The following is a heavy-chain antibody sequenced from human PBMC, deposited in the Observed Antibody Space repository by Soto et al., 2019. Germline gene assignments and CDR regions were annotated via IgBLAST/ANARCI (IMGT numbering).Heavy chain of an antibody. D-gene: IGHD6-13*01. CDR1: GGSISSYY. CDR3: ARSVGSSSWYGNWFDP. V-gene: IGHV4-59*01. J-gene: IGHJ5*02. CDR2: IYYSGST. Sequence: PSETLSLTCTVSGGSISSYYWNWIRQPPGKGLEWIGYIYYSGSTNYNPSLKSRVTISVDTSKNQFSLKLSSVTAADTAVYYCARSVGSSSWYGNWFDPWGQGTLVTVSS.